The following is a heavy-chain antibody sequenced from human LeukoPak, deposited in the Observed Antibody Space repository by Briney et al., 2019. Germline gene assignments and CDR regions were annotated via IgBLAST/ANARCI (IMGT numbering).Heavy chain of an antibody. J-gene: IGHJ4*02. CDR3: AKGTGMATIGFSLS. CDR2: ISSSSSYI. CDR1: GFTFSSYS. V-gene: IGHV3-21*01. Sequence: GGSLRLSCAASGFTFSSYSMNWVRQAPGKGLEWVSFISSSSSYIYYADSVKGRFTISRDNAKNSLYLQMNSLRAEDTAVYYCAKGTGMATIGFSLSWGQGTLVTVSS. D-gene: IGHD5-24*01.